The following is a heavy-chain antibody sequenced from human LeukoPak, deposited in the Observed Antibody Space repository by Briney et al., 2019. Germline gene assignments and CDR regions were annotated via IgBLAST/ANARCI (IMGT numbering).Heavy chain of an antibody. CDR1: GYTFTSYG. J-gene: IGHJ4*02. Sequence: ASVKVSCKASGYTFTSYGISWVRQAPGQGLEWMGRIIAYNGDTNYAQKLQGRVTMTIDVSTSTAYMELRSLRSDDTAVYYCAKEKLSGYDFGFSDYWGQGTLVTVSS. D-gene: IGHD5-12*01. V-gene: IGHV1-18*01. CDR2: IIAYNGDT. CDR3: AKEKLSGYDFGFSDY.